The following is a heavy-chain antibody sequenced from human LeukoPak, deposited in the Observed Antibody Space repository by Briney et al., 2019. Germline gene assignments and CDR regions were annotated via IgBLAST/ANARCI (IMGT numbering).Heavy chain of an antibody. CDR1: GGTFSSYT. V-gene: IGHV1-18*01. J-gene: IGHJ4*02. CDR2: IIPNSGGT. CDR3: ARGSSYGFSMGY. D-gene: IGHD5-18*01. Sequence: ASVKVSCKASGGTFSSYTITWVRQAPGQGLEWMGGIIPNSGGTNYAQKFQGRVTMTTDTSTSTAYMELRSLRSDDTAVYYCARGSSYGFSMGYWGQGTLVTVSS.